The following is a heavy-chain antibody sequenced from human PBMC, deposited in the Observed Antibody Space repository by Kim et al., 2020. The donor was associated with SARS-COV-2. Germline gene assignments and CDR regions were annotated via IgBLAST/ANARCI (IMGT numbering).Heavy chain of an antibody. CDR2: GTA. V-gene: IGHV1-69*01. D-gene: IGHD3-9*01. J-gene: IGHJ4*02. Sequence: GTANYAQKFQGRVTITADESTSTAYMELSSLRSEDTAVYYCASLRYFADYWGQGTLVTVSS. CDR3: ASLRYFADY.